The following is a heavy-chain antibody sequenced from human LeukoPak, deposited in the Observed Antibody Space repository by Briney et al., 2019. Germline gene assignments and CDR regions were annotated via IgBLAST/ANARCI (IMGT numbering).Heavy chain of an antibody. CDR2: IYYSGST. CDR3: ARGGNYGDYDGYFDY. D-gene: IGHD4-17*01. CDR1: GCSISSYY. V-gene: IGHV4-59*08. Sequence: SETLSLTCTASGCSISSYYWSWIRQPPGKGLEWIGYIYYSGSTNYNPSLRSRVTISVDTSKNQFSLKLSSVTAADTAVYYCARGGNYGDYDGYFDYWGQGTLVTVSS. J-gene: IGHJ4*02.